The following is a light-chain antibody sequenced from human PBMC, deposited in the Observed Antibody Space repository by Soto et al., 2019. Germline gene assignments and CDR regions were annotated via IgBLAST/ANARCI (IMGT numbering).Light chain of an antibody. V-gene: IGKV3-20*01. CDR2: GAS. J-gene: IGKJ3*01. Sequence: EIVLTQSPGTLSLSPGERATLSCRASQNVGSNYLAWYQQKPGQAPRLLIYGASSRATGIPDRFSGSGSGTDFTFTISRLEPEDFAVYYCQQYGSSPFTFGPGTKVDIK. CDR1: QNVGSNY. CDR3: QQYGSSPFT.